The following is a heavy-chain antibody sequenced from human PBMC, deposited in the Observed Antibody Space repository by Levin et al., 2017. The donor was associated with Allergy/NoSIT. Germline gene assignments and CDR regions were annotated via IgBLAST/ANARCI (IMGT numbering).Heavy chain of an antibody. V-gene: IGHV1-2*06. CDR2: INPNSGGT. D-gene: IGHD5-12*01. CDR1: GYTFTGYY. CDR3: AGGYSGYDPDLNWFDP. J-gene: IGHJ5*02. Sequence: GESLKISCKASGYTFTGYYMHWVRQAPGQGLEWMGRINPNSGGTNYAQKFQGRVTMTRDTSISTAYMELSRLRSDDTAVYYCAGGYSGYDPDLNWFDPWGQGTLVTVSS.